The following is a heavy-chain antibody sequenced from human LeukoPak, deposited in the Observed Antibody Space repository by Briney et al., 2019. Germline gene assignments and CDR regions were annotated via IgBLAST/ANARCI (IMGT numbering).Heavy chain of an antibody. V-gene: IGHV4-38-2*02. D-gene: IGHD3-10*01. J-gene: IGHJ4*02. CDR1: GYSISSGHY. CDR2: IYHSGST. Sequence: SETLSLTCTVSGYSISSGHYWGWIRPPPGKGLEWIGSIYHSGSTYYNLSLKSRVTISVDTSKNQFSLKLSSVTAADTAVYYCARIRGDYGSGLVDYWGQGTLVTVSS. CDR3: ARIRGDYGSGLVDY.